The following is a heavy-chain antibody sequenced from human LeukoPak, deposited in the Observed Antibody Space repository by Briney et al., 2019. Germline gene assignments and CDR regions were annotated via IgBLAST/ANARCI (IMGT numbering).Heavy chain of an antibody. D-gene: IGHD3-10*01. CDR2: ISYDGKSN. Sequence: GGSLRLSCAASGFTFSSYGMHWVRQAPGRGLEWVTFISYDGKSNFYTDSVKGRFTISRDNSKNTLYLQLNSLRAEDTAVYYCAREANYYGSGSSLDYWGQGTLVTVSS. V-gene: IGHV3-30*03. J-gene: IGHJ4*02. CDR1: GFTFSSYG. CDR3: AREANYYGSGSSLDY.